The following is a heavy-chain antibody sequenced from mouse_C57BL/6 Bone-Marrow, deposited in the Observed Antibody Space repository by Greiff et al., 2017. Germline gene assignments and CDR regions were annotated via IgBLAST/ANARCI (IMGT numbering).Heavy chain of an antibody. CDR3: ARFSGPWFAD. Sequence: QVQLQQSGAELARPGASVKLSCKASGYTFTSYGISWVKQRTGQGLEWIGEIYPRSGNTYYNEKFKGKATLTADKSSSTAYMQLRSLTSEDSAGYVCARFSGPWFADWGQGTLVTVSA. V-gene: IGHV1-81*01. CDR1: GYTFTSYG. D-gene: IGHD6-2*01. CDR2: IYPRSGNT. J-gene: IGHJ3*01.